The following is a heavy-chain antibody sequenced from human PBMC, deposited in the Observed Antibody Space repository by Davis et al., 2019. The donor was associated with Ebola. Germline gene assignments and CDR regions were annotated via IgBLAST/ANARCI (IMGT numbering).Heavy chain of an antibody. V-gene: IGHV3-30*18. CDR3: AKDTSNIWFDI. CDR2: ISFDGGIE. Sequence: PGGSLRLSCSAPGFRFYDYWMHWVRQAPGKGLEWVGLISFDGGIEKYADSVKGRFTISRDNSKNTLHLQMNGLRVEDTAIYYCAKDTSNIWFDIWGQGTMVTVSS. CDR1: GFRFYDYW. J-gene: IGHJ3*02. D-gene: IGHD1-26*01.